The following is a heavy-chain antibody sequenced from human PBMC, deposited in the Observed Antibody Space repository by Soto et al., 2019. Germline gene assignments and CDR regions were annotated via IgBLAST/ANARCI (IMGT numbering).Heavy chain of an antibody. Sequence: SVKVSCKASGGTFSSYAISWVRQAPGQGLEWMGGIIPIFGTANYAQKFQGRVTITADESTSTAYMELSSLRSEDTAVYYCARDRATMFPDAFDIWGQGTMVTVSS. CDR2: IIPIFGTA. CDR1: GGTFSSYA. CDR3: ARDRATMFPDAFDI. J-gene: IGHJ3*02. V-gene: IGHV1-69*13. D-gene: IGHD3-10*02.